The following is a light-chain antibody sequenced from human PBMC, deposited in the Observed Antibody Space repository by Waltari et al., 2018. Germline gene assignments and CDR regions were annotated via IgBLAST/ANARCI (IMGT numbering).Light chain of an antibody. J-gene: IGLJ1*01. CDR2: YKS. CDR3: QVWDSRSAHLDNYV. CDR1: HFGSES. V-gene: IGLV3-21*04. Sequence: SYLLTRPPSVSVAPGKPATITCGGDHFGSESVPWYPPKSGQAPRLGIVYKSDRPSGITERFSGSNSGNTATLTISRVEAGDEADYYCQVWDSRSAHLDNYVFGSGTRVTVL.